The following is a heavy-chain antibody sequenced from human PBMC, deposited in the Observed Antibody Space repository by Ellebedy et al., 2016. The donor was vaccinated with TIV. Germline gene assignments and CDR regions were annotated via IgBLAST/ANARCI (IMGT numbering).Heavy chain of an antibody. CDR3: ATNRRVGSIDY. V-gene: IGHV3-74*01. D-gene: IGHD1-26*01. CDR2: SNPDGSIT. J-gene: IGHJ4*02. CDR1: GFTFSDHW. Sequence: GESLKISCAASGFTFSDHWMHWVRQAPGKGLVWVSRSNPDGSITNYADSVKGRFTMSRANAKNTAYLQMNSLRAEDTAVYYCATNRRVGSIDYWGQGTLVTVSS.